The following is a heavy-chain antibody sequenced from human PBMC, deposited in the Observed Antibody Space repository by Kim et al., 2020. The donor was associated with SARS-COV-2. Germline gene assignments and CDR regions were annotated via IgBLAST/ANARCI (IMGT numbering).Heavy chain of an antibody. J-gene: IGHJ4*02. D-gene: IGHD3-10*01. V-gene: IGHV3-7*04. CDR3: ARTYGSGSYPFFFDY. Sequence: SVKGRFTISRDNAKNSLLLQMNSLRAEDTTVYYCARTYGSGSYPFFFDYWGQGTLVTVSS.